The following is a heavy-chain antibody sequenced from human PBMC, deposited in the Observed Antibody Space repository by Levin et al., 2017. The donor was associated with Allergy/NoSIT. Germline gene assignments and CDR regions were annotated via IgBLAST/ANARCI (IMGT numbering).Heavy chain of an antibody. D-gene: IGHD3-3*01. CDR1: GFTFSSYG. CDR2: ISYDGSNK. V-gene: IGHV3-30*18. Sequence: GGSLRLSCAASGFTFSSYGMHWVRQAPGKGLEWVAVISYDGSNKYYADSVKGRFTISRDNSKNTLYLQMNSLRAEDTAVYYCAKCGSDFWSGYYIPAMDVWGQGTTVTVSS. CDR3: AKCGSDFWSGYYIPAMDV. J-gene: IGHJ6*02.